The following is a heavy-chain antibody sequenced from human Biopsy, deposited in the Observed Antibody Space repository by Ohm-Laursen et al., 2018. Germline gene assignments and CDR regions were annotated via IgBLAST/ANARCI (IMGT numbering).Heavy chain of an antibody. J-gene: IGHJ6*02. D-gene: IGHD3/OR15-3a*01. CDR2: ISPSGSDV. Sequence: SLRLSCAASEFSFSDYHMAWIRQTPGKGLEWVSNISPSGSDVKSADFVRGRFSLSRDNAKKSLYLQMSSLRAEDTAIYYCARNLRLAITMNSGETTHSLHFAMDVWGQGASVIASS. CDR1: EFSFSDYH. CDR3: ARNLRLAITMNSGETTHSLHFAMDV. V-gene: IGHV3-11*01.